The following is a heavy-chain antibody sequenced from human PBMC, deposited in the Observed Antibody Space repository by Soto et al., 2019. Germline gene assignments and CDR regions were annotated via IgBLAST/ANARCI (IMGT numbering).Heavy chain of an antibody. J-gene: IGHJ4*02. CDR2: IYYSGSTYYSGST. CDR3: ASIRPDVVVVPVAIWFDX. V-gene: IGHV4-31*03. Sequence: SETLSLTCTVSGDSISSVYYFWSWIRQHPGKGLELIGDIYYSGSTYYSGSTYYSPSLKSRVSISVDTSKNQCSLQLNSVTAADPAVYYCASIRPDVVVVPVAIWFDXWGQGTLVTVSX. D-gene: IGHD2-2*01. CDR1: GDSISSVYYF.